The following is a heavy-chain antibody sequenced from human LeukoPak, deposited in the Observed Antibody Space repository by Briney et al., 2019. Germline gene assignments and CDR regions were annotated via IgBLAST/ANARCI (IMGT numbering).Heavy chain of an antibody. V-gene: IGHV3-30-3*01. CDR2: ISYDGSNK. CDR3: ASDGLITMIVVVITWLLNY. Sequence: GGSLRLSCAASGFTFRSYAMHWVCQAPGKGLEWVAVISYDGSNKYYADSVKGRFTISRDNSKNTLYLQMDSLRAEDTAVYYCASDGLITMIVVVITWLLNYWGQGTLVTASS. J-gene: IGHJ4*02. D-gene: IGHD3-22*01. CDR1: GFTFRSYA.